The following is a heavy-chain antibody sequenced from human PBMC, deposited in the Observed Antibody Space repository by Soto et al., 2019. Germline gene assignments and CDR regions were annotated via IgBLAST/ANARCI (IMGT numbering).Heavy chain of an antibody. CDR2: IYSSGST. D-gene: IGHD3-3*01. V-gene: IGHV4-4*07. Sequence: PSETQCRSYPVSAGKLNSYYGTWIRHPAGKGLEWIGRIYSSGSTKYNPSLQIRVNMSLDTSKNQFSLRLTSVTAADTAVYYCARGQGFSDWFDPWGQGPLVTVS. CDR1: AGKLNSYY. CDR3: ARGQGFSDWFDP. J-gene: IGHJ5*02.